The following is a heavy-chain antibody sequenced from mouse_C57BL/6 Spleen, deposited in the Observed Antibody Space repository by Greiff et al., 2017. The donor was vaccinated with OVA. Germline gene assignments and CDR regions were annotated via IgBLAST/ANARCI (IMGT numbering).Heavy chain of an antibody. CDR1: GFNLKDDY. Sequence: VQLQQSGAELVSPGASVKLSCTASGFNLKDDYMNWVKQRPEQGLEWIGWIDPENGDTEYASKFQGKATITADTSSNTAYLQLSSLTSEDTAVYYCTTEYLAWFAYWGQGTLVTVSA. J-gene: IGHJ3*01. D-gene: IGHD5-1*01. V-gene: IGHV14-4*01. CDR2: IDPENGDT. CDR3: TTEYLAWFAY.